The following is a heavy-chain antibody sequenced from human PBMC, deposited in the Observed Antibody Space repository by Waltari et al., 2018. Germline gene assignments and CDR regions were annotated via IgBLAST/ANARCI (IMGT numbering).Heavy chain of an antibody. CDR3: ARGYSYGYHTQ. J-gene: IGHJ4*02. D-gene: IGHD5-18*01. Sequence: QVQLQQWGAGLLKPSETLSLTCTVYGGSFSDYYWSWIRQPPGKGLEWIGEINHMVSTNYDPSLKSRVTISVDTSKNQFSLKLSSVTAADTAVYYCARGYSYGYHTQWGQGTLVTVSS. V-gene: IGHV4-34*01. CDR2: INHMVST. CDR1: GGSFSDYY.